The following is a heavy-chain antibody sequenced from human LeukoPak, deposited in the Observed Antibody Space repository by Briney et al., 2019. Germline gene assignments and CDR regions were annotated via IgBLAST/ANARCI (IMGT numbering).Heavy chain of an antibody. Sequence: GGSLRLSCAASGFTFSSYSMNWVRQAPGKGLEWVANINPDGSEKYYVDSVKGRFTISRDNAKDSLYLQMDSLRAEDTAVYYCAFVAYNWNPGSAWGQGTLVTVSS. CDR3: AFVAYNWNPGSA. CDR2: INPDGSEK. CDR1: GFTFSSYS. V-gene: IGHV3-7*01. J-gene: IGHJ5*02. D-gene: IGHD1-20*01.